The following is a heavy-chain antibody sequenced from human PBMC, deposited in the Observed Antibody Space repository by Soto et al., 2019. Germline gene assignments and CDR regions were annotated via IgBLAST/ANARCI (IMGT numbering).Heavy chain of an antibody. CDR1: GYTFTSYG. CDR3: ATKWLVQVSPFDY. D-gene: IGHD6-19*01. J-gene: IGHJ4*02. CDR2: ISAYNGNT. V-gene: IGHV1-18*01. Sequence: ASVKVSCKASGYTFTSYGISWVRQAPGQGLEWMGWISAYNGNTNYAQKLQGRVTMTTDTSTSTAYMELSSLRSEDTAVYYCATKWLVQVSPFDYWSQGTLVTVSS.